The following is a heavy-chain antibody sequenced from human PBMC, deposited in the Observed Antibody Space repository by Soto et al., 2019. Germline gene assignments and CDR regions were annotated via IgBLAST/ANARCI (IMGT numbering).Heavy chain of an antibody. J-gene: IGHJ3*02. V-gene: IGHV1-69*01. Sequence: QVQLVQSGAEVKKPGSSVKVSCKASGGTFSSYAISWVRQAPGQGLEWMGGIIPIFGTANYAQKFQGRVTITADESTSTAYMELSSMRSEDTAVYYCARVFVRSGSYLDDAFDIWGQGTMVTVSS. CDR1: GGTFSSYA. D-gene: IGHD1-26*01. CDR3: ARVFVRSGSYLDDAFDI. CDR2: IIPIFGTA.